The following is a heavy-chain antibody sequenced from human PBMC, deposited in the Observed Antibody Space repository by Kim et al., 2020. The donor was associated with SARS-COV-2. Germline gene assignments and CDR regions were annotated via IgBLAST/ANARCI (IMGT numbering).Heavy chain of an antibody. CDR3: ARKNAVAGSLYGMDV. CDR1: GFTFSSYG. D-gene: IGHD6-19*01. CDR2: IWYDGSNK. J-gene: IGHJ6*02. Sequence: GGSLRLSCAASGFTFSSYGMHWVRQAPGKGLEWVAVIWYDGSNKYYADSVKGRFTISRDNSKNTLYLQMNSLRAEDTAVYYCARKNAVAGSLYGMDVWGQGTTVTVSS. V-gene: IGHV3-33*01.